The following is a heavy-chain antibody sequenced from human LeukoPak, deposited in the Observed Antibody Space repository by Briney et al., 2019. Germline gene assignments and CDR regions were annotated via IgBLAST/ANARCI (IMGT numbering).Heavy chain of an antibody. CDR1: GYTFTSYG. D-gene: IGHD6-6*01. CDR2: ISAYNGNT. Sequence: GASVKVSCKASGYTFTSYGISWVRQAPGQGLEWMGWISAYNGNTNYAQKLQGRVTITADKSTSTAYMELSSLRSEDTAVYYCARDLLESIALDYWGQGTLVTVSS. J-gene: IGHJ4*02. V-gene: IGHV1-18*01. CDR3: ARDLLESIALDY.